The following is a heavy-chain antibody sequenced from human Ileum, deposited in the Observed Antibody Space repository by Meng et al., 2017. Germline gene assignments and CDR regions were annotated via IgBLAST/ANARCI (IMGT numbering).Heavy chain of an antibody. Sequence: LDHSPPLPSHCTAIVGYRIICSYYWGWIRQQSAESLVEIGYIFYRGNTYYNTYPVSGIIIAADTSTNQIIQKVRSVTAADTAVYYCDTVRSVLGLRFDYWGQGTLVHVSS. D-gene: IGHD2-8*02. V-gene: IGHV4-31*03. J-gene: IGHJ4*02. CDR3: DTVRSVLGLRFDY. CDR2: IFYRGNT. CDR1: VGYRIICSYY.